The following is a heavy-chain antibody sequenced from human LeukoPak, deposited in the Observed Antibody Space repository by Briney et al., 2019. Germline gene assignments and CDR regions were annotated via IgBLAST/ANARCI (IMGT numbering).Heavy chain of an antibody. V-gene: IGHV3-30*03. D-gene: IGHD3-22*01. CDR3: ARCPYYDGSAKDY. CDR1: GFTFSSYG. J-gene: IGHJ4*02. Sequence: GGSLRLSCAASGFTFSSYGMHWVRQAPGKGLEWVAVISYDGSNKYYADSVKGRFTISRDNSKNTLYLQMNSLRAEDTAVYYCARCPYYDGSAKDYWGQGTLVTVSS. CDR2: ISYDGSNK.